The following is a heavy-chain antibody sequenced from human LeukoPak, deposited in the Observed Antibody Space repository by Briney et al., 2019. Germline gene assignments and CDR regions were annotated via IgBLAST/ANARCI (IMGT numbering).Heavy chain of an antibody. D-gene: IGHD4-17*01. CDR1: GDSISSSKW. Sequence: SGTLSLTCAVSGDSISSSKWWTWVRQPPGKGLEWVGEIYHSGSTNSNPSLKRRVTILVEKSKKEFSLKLSSVTTADTAVYYCARRESGDYLFDYWGQGTLVTVSS. CDR2: IYHSGST. V-gene: IGHV4-4*02. CDR3: ARRESGDYLFDY. J-gene: IGHJ4*02.